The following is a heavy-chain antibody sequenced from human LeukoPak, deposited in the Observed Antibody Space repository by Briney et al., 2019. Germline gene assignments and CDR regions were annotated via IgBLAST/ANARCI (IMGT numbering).Heavy chain of an antibody. CDR1: GYTFTDYY. CDR2: INPSGGST. J-gene: IGHJ6*02. CDR3: AREGSSTPYYYYGMDV. V-gene: IGHV1-46*01. Sequence: ASVKVSCKASGYTFTDYYLHWVRQAPGQGLEWMGIINPSGGSTSYAQKFQGRVTMTRDTSTSTVYMELSSLRSEDTAVYYCAREGSSTPYYYYGMDVWGQGTTVTVSS. D-gene: IGHD5/OR15-5a*01.